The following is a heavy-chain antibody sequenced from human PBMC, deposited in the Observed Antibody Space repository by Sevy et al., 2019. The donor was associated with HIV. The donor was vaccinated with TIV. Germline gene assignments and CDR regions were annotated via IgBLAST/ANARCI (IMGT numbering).Heavy chain of an antibody. CDR2: ISHDERYK. J-gene: IGHJ4*02. D-gene: IGHD2-21*02. CDR1: GFTFSNFD. Sequence: GESLKISCAASGFTFSNFDMHWVRQAPGKGLDWVAVISHDERYKNYAESVKVRFTISRDNFKNTLSLQMDSLRPEDTAVYFCARLVSCGGDCYYLDSWGQGALVTVSS. CDR3: ARLVSCGGDCYYLDS. V-gene: IGHV3-30*03.